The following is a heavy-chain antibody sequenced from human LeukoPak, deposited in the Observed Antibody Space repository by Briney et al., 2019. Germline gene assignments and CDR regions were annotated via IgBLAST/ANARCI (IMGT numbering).Heavy chain of an antibody. Sequence: GRSLRLSCAASGFTVMSNYMSWVRQAPGKGLEWVSVIYSGGSTYYADSVKGRFTISRDNSKNTLYLQMNSPRAEDTAVYYCARGSDYGDYGYFDLWGRGTLVTVSS. V-gene: IGHV3-53*01. D-gene: IGHD4-17*01. J-gene: IGHJ2*01. CDR3: ARGSDYGDYGYFDL. CDR1: GFTVMSNY. CDR2: IYSGGST.